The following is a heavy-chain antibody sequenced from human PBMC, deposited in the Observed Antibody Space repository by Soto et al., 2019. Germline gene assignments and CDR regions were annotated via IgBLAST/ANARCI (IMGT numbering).Heavy chain of an antibody. CDR2: ISYDGSNK. CDR1: GFTFSSYA. V-gene: IGHV3-30-3*01. D-gene: IGHD3-3*01. J-gene: IGHJ4*01. Sequence: VGFLRLSCAGSGFTFSSYAMHWVRQAPGKGLEWVAVISYDGSNKYYADSVKGRFTISRDNSKNTLYLQMNSLRAEDTAVYYCAIARVADSSLDHWGRGVLVTVSS. CDR3: AIARVADSSLDH.